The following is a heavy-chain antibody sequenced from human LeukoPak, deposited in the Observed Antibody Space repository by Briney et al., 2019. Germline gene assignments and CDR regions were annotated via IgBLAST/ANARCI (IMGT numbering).Heavy chain of an antibody. J-gene: IGHJ4*02. CDR1: GFTFSTYS. CDR2: ISSSSSTI. Sequence: PGGSLRLSCAASGFTFSTYSMNWVRHAPGKGLEWVSYISSSSSTIYYADSVKGRFTISRDNAKNSLYLQMNSLRAEDTAVFYCARHNPTYYDFWSGYYLDYWGQGTLVTVSS. CDR3: ARHNPTYYDFWSGYYLDY. V-gene: IGHV3-48*01. D-gene: IGHD3-3*01.